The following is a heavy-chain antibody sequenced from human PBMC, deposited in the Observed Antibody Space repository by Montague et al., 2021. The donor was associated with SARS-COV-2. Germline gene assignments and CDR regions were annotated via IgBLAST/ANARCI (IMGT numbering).Heavy chain of an antibody. D-gene: IGHD3-10*01. Sequence: SETLSLTCAVYGGSFGDCFWSWIRQPPGKGLEWIGDINQSGSTKYIASLKSRVTMSVDTSKNQVSLRLTSVTAADTAVYYCARRETRLPGRSACPVWLGDLFADWFDPWGRGTLVIVSS. CDR3: ARRETRLPGRSACPVWLGDLFADWFDP. CDR2: INQSGST. CDR1: GGSFGDCF. V-gene: IGHV4-34*01. J-gene: IGHJ5*02.